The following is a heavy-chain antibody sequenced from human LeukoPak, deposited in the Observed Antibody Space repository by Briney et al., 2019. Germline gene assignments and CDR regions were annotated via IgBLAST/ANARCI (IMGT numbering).Heavy chain of an antibody. D-gene: IGHD4-11*01. J-gene: IGHJ4*02. CDR3: ARHVRGNYVSPSFDY. V-gene: IGHV4-39*01. CDR1: GGSISSSSYY. CDR2: IYYSGST. Sequence: SETLSLTCTVSGGSISSSSYYWGWIRQPPGKGLEWIGSIYYSGSTYYNPSLKSRVTISVDTSKNQFSLKLSSVTAADTAVYYCARHVRGNYVSPSFDYWGQGTLVTVSS.